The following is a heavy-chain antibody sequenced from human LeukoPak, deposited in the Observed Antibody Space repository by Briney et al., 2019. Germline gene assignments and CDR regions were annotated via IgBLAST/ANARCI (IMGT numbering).Heavy chain of an antibody. CDR3: ATHWGGDTGMVTTPGYYFDY. CDR1: GFTFSSYS. V-gene: IGHV3-21*01. Sequence: GGSLRLSCAASGFTFSSYSMNWVRQAPGEGLEWVSSISSSSRYIYYADSVKGRFTLSRDNAKKSLYLQMTSRRAEDMVVYYCATHWGGDTGMVTTPGYYFDYWGQGTLVTVSS. J-gene: IGHJ4*02. CDR2: ISSSSRYI. D-gene: IGHD5-18*01.